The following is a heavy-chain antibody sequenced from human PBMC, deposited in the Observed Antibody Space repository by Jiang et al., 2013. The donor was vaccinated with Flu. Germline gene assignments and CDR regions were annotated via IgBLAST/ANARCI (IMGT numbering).Heavy chain of an antibody. CDR3: AKPYGDSSQFFWYFDL. CDR1: GFTLSNYG. CDR2: ISDDGSNQ. Sequence: VQLVESGGGVVQPGRSLRLSCAGSGFTLSNYGMHWVRQAPGKGLEWVAVISDDGSNQFYADSVKGRFTISRDNSKNTLDLQMNSLRAEDTAVYYCAKPYGDSSQFFWYFDLWGRGTLVTVSS. D-gene: IGHD4-23*01. V-gene: IGHV3-30*18. J-gene: IGHJ2*01.